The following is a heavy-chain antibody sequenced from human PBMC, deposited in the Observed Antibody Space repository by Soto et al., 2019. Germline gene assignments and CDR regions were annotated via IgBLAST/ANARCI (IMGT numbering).Heavy chain of an antibody. CDR3: ARSFAAESSSFFPTDY. Sequence: SETLSLTCAVYGGSFSGYYWSWIRQPPGKGLEWIGEINHSGSTNYNPSLKSRVTISVDTPKNQFSLKLSSVTAADTAVYYCARSFAAESSSFFPTDYWGQGTLVTVSS. D-gene: IGHD6-13*01. J-gene: IGHJ4*02. CDR1: GGSFSGYY. CDR2: INHSGST. V-gene: IGHV4-34*01.